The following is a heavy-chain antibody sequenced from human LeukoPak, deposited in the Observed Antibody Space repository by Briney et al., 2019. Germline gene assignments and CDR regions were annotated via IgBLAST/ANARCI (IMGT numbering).Heavy chain of an antibody. Sequence: SETLSLTCAVYGGSFSGYYWSWIRQPPGKGLEWIGEINHSGSTNYNPSLESRVTISVDTSKNQFSLKLSSVTAADTAVYYCARGPNGSGSYYADYRRYFQYWGQGTLVTVSS. CDR2: INHSGST. V-gene: IGHV4-34*01. D-gene: IGHD3-10*01. CDR1: GGSFSGYY. CDR3: ARGPNGSGSYYADYRRYFQY. J-gene: IGHJ1*01.